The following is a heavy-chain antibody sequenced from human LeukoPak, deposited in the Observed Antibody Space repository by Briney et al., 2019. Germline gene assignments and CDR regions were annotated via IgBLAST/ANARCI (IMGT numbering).Heavy chain of an antibody. CDR1: GDCVSSNSAA. V-gene: IGHV6-1*01. CDR3: ASGDPWFDY. Sequence: SQTLSLTCAVSGDCVSSNSAAWHWIRQSPSRGLEWLGRTYYRSKWYNDYAVSVKSRITINPDTSKNQFSLQLNSVTPEDTAVYYCASGDPWFDYWGQGTLVTVSS. CDR2: TYYRSKWYN. J-gene: IGHJ4*02. D-gene: IGHD3-10*01.